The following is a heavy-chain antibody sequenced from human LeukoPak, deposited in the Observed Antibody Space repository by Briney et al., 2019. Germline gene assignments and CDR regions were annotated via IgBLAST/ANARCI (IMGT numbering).Heavy chain of an antibody. CDR3: ARVVAAAGNNWFDP. V-gene: IGHV4-39*07. Sequence: SGTLSLTCSVSGGSISRPTDYWGWLRQPPGKALEWIGNVYSNGSTFYNPSLKSRVTISVDTSKNQFSLKLSSVTAADTAVYYCARVVAAAGNNWFDPWGQGTLVTVSS. CDR2: VYSNGST. D-gene: IGHD6-13*01. J-gene: IGHJ5*02. CDR1: GGSISRPTDY.